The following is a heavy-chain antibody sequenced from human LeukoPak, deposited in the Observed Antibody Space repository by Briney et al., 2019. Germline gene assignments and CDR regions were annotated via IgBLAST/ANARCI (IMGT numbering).Heavy chain of an antibody. CDR1: GGSISSSSYY. CDR3: ARHRSWGITMVRGAMSWFDP. J-gene: IGHJ5*02. Sequence: SETLSLTCTVSGGSISSSSYYWGWIRQPPGKGLEWIGSIYYSGSTYYNPSLKSRVTISVDTSKNQFSLKLSSVTAADTAVYYCARHRSWGITMVRGAMSWFDPWGQGTLVTVSS. V-gene: IGHV4-39*01. D-gene: IGHD3-10*01. CDR2: IYYSGST.